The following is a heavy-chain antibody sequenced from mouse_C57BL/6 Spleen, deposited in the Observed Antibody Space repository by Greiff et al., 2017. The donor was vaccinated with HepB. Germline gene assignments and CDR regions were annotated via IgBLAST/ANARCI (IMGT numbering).Heavy chain of an antibody. D-gene: IGHD1-1*01. CDR3: ARWGYGSTLDY. V-gene: IGHV1-42*01. CDR2: INPSTGGT. CDR1: DYSFTGYY. Sequence: DVQLQESGPELVKPGASVKISCKASDYSFTGYYMNWVKQSPEKSLEWIGEINPSTGGTTYNQKFKAKATLTVDKSSSTAYMQLKSLTSEDSAVYYCARWGYGSTLDYWGQGTTLTVSS. J-gene: IGHJ2*01.